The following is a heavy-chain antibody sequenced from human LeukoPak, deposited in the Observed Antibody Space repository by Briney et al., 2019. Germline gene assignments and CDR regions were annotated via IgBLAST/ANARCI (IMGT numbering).Heavy chain of an antibody. D-gene: IGHD4-17*01. J-gene: IGHJ6*03. Sequence: SETLSLTCAVYGGSFSGYYWSWIRQPPGKGLEWIGEINHSGSTNYNPSLKSRVTISVDTSKNQFSLKLSSVTAADTAVYYCARDSYGDYPTGFFFYYYMDVWGKGTTVTISS. CDR2: INHSGST. CDR1: GGSFSGYY. V-gene: IGHV4-34*01. CDR3: ARDSYGDYPTGFFFYYYMDV.